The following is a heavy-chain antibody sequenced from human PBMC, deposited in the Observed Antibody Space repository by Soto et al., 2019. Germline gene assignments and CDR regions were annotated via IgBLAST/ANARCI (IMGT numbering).Heavy chain of an antibody. CDR3: ARDGGSSGWHYYYYGMDV. J-gene: IGHJ6*02. CDR1: GFTFRSYG. Sequence: GSLRLSCAATGFTFRSYGMHWVRQAPGKGLEWVAVIWYDGSNKYYADSVKGRFTISRDNSKNTLYLQMNSLRAEDTAVYYCARDGGSSGWHYYYYGMDVWGQGTTVTVSS. D-gene: IGHD6-19*01. CDR2: IWYDGSNK. V-gene: IGHV3-33*01.